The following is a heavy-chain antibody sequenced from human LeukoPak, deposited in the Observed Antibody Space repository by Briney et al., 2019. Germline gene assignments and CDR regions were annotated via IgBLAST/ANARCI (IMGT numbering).Heavy chain of an antibody. Sequence: GASVKVSCKASGYTFTSYGISWVRQAPGQGLEWMGWISAYNGNTNYAQKFQGRVTMTRDTSISTAYMELSRLRSDDTAVYYCARGEGGSRYNWNDRLLDYWGQGTLVTVSS. J-gene: IGHJ4*02. CDR3: ARGEGGSRYNWNDRLLDY. V-gene: IGHV1-18*01. D-gene: IGHD1-1*01. CDR2: ISAYNGNT. CDR1: GYTFTSYG.